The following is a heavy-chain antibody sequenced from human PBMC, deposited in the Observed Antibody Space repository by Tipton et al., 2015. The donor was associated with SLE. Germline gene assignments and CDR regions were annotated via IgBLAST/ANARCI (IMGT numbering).Heavy chain of an antibody. J-gene: IGHJ4*02. CDR2: IHYSGTT. CDR1: DGSISDYY. V-gene: IGHV4-59*12. Sequence: TLSLTCTVSDGSISDYYWSWIRQPPGERLEWIGNIHYSGTTTYNPYLRTRVTLSVDTSKNQFSLTLTAVTAADTALYFCARGVSLDYWGQGILATVSS. CDR3: ARGVSLDY.